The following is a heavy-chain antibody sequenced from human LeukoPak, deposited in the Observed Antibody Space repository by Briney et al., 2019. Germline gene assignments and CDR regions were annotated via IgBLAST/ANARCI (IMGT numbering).Heavy chain of an antibody. CDR2: ISWNSGSI. CDR3: AKRDF. CDR1: GFTFDDYA. V-gene: IGHV3-9*01. Sequence: GRSLRLSCAASGFTFDDYAMHWVRQAPGKGLEWVSGISWNSGSIGYADSVKGRFTISRDNAKNSLYLQMNSLRADDTAIYYCAKRDFWGQGTLVTVSS. J-gene: IGHJ4*02.